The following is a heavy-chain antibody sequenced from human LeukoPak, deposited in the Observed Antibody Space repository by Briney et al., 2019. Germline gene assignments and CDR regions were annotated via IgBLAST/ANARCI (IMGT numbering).Heavy chain of an antibody. CDR2: IWYDGSNK. V-gene: IGHV3-33*06. J-gene: IGHJ4*02. Sequence: PGGSLRLSCAASGFTFSSYGMHWVRQAPGKGLEWVAVIWYDGSNKYYADSVKGRFTISRDNSKNTLYLQMNSLRAEDTAVYYCAKETGYSYGPTFDYWGQGTLVTVSS. CDR3: AKETGYSYGPTFDY. D-gene: IGHD5-18*01. CDR1: GFTFSSYG.